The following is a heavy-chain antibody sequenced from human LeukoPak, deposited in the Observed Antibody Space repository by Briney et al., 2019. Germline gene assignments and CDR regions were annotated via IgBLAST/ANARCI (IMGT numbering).Heavy chain of an antibody. V-gene: IGHV4-38-2*02. CDR2: IYHSGSS. CDR3: ARGGIASRPSCWFDP. CDR1: GYSISSGYY. D-gene: IGHD6-6*01. Sequence: SETLSLTCTVSGYSISSGYYWGWIRQPPGKGLEWIGSIYHSGSSYYNPSLKSGVTISVDTSKNQFSLKLSSVTAADTAVYYCARGGIASRPSCWFDPWGQGTQVTVSS. J-gene: IGHJ5*02.